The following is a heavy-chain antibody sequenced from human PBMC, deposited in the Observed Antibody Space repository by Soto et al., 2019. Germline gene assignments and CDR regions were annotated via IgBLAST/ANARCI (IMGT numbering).Heavy chain of an antibody. CDR1: GFTFSSYS. D-gene: IGHD6-19*01. CDR2: ISSSRSSI. CDR3: ARYSSGRLDAFDI. J-gene: IGHJ3*02. Sequence: GGSLRLSCVGSGFTFSSYSMNWVRQAPGKGLEWVSFISSSRSSIYYADSVKGRFTISRDNAKNSLYLQMNSLRAEDTAVYYCARYSSGRLDAFDIWGQGTTVTVSS. V-gene: IGHV3-48*01.